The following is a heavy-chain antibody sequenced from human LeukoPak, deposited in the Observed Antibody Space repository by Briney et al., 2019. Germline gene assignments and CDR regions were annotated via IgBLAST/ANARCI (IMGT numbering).Heavy chain of an antibody. CDR1: GFTFTNAW. J-gene: IGHJ4*02. D-gene: IGHD5-12*01. CDR3: VNLGYSD. Sequence: GGSLRLSCAASGFTFTNAWRSWVRQAPGKGLECGATIKGDGSDRYYVDSVKGRFTISRDNAKNSLYLQMNRLRVEDTAVYYCVNLGYSDGGQGTLVTVSS. CDR2: IKGDGSDR. V-gene: IGHV3-7*01.